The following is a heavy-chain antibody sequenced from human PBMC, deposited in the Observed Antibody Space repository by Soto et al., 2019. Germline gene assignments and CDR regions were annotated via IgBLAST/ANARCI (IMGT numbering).Heavy chain of an antibody. CDR3: ARNFRRDGYSLDY. Sequence: QVQLVQSGAEVKKPGASVKISCKASGYTFNNYYMDWVRQAPGQGLGWMRMINPSGGSTRYAQKIQGRVTMTSDTSTYVVYMELSSLRSEDTPIYYWARNFRRDGYSLDYWGQGTLVTVSS. CDR1: GYTFNNYY. D-gene: IGHD4-4*01. CDR2: INPSGGST. J-gene: IGHJ4*02. V-gene: IGHV1-46*02.